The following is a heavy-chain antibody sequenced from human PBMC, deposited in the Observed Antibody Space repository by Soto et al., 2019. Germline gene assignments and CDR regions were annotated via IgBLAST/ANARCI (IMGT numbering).Heavy chain of an antibody. J-gene: IGHJ4*02. CDR2: MYNSGRT. V-gene: IGHV4-59*08. D-gene: IGHD3-10*01. Sequence: QVQLQESGPGLVKPSETLSLTCTVSGGSISSYYWTWIRQPPGKGLEWIGFMYNSGRTNYNPSLKSRVTISLDTSKNQFSLNLRSVTAADTAVYYCASMGYHYGSGSYPLDYWGQGTLVTVSS. CDR1: GGSISSYY. CDR3: ASMGYHYGSGSYPLDY.